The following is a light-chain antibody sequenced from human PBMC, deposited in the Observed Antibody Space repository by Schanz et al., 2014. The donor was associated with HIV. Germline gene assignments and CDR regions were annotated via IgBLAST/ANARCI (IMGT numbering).Light chain of an antibody. CDR2: EAS. V-gene: IGKV1-5*03. CDR1: QSISGW. J-gene: IGKJ2*01. Sequence: DIQMTQSPSTLSASVGDRISITCRASQSISGWLAWYQQRPGEAPNLLISEASTLESGVTSRFSGSGSGTEFTLSISSLQSDDFAAYYCLQYASYSYTFGQGTKRESK. CDR3: LQYASYSYT.